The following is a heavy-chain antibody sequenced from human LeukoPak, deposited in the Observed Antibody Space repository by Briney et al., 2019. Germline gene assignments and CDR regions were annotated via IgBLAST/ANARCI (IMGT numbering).Heavy chain of an antibody. D-gene: IGHD1-26*01. V-gene: IGHV3-7*01. J-gene: IGHJ4*02. Sequence: GGSLRLSCAASGFTFSTYWMSWVRQAPGKGLEWVANIKQDGSEKYYVDSVKGRFTISRDNAKNSLYLQMNSLRAEDTAVYYCARSRTGLVPIDYWSQGTLVTVSS. CDR2: IKQDGSEK. CDR1: GFTFSTYW. CDR3: ARSRTGLVPIDY.